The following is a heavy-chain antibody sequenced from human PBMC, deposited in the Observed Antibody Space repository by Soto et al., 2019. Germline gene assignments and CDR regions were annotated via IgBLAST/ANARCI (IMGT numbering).Heavy chain of an antibody. CDR2: INPDGGAT. J-gene: IGHJ4*02. V-gene: IGHV1-46*01. D-gene: IGHD3-10*01. CDR3: AKGRRNTF. CDR1: GYTFSFDY. Sequence: QVQLLQSGAEVKKPGASVKISCKASGYTFSFDYLSWVRRAPGQGLQWMGKINPDGGATTYAQNFQGIVSITSDASTGTVYMELRSRPSDDTAVYYCAKGRRNTFWGQGTLVSVSS.